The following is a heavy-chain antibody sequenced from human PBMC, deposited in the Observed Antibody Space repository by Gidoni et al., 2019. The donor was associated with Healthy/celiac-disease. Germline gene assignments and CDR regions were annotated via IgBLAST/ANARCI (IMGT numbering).Heavy chain of an antibody. CDR2: IYYSGST. V-gene: IGHV4-30-4*01. D-gene: IGHD3-9*01. CDR1: GGPISSGDYY. J-gene: IGHJ4*02. CDR3: ARYYDILIPPLPGEYYFDY. Sequence: QVQLQESGPGLVKPSQTLSLTCTVSGGPISSGDYYWSWIRQPPGKGLEWIGYIYYSGSTYYNPSLKSRVTISVDTSNNQFSLKLSSVTAADTAVYYCARYYDILIPPLPGEYYFDYWGQGTLVTVSS.